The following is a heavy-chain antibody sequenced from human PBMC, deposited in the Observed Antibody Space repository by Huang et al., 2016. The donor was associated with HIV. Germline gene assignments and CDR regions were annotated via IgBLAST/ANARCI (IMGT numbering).Heavy chain of an antibody. V-gene: IGHV3-48*02. CDR3: ATSYGYFPH. J-gene: IGHJ1*01. CDR1: GFTLSAYS. D-gene: IGHD5-18*01. CDR2: INNNGSKI. Sequence: EVQLVESGGGLVQPGGSLTLSCAASGFTLSAYSMNWVRQTPGKGLEGVSYINNNGSKICYAESVKGRLTISRDNAKNALYLQMNSLRDDDTAVFYCATSYGYFPHWGQGTLVTVSS.